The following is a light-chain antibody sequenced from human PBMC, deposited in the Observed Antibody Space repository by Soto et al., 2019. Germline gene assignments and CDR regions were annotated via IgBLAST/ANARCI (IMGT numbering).Light chain of an antibody. V-gene: IGKV3-11*01. CDR2: GAS. CDR1: QSVSNNY. Sequence: EIVFTQSPGTLSLSPGERATLSCRASQSVSNNYLAWYQQKPGQAPRLLIYGASNRATGVPARFSGSGSGTDFTLTISSLEPEDFAVYYCQQRSSWPPTFGQGARLEIK. CDR3: QQRSSWPPT. J-gene: IGKJ5*01.